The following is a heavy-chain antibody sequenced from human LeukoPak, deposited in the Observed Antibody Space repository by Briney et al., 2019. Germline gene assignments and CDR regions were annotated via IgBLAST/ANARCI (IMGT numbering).Heavy chain of an antibody. CDR2: ISGYNGNT. Sequence: ASVKVSCKASGYIFTDYYMHWVRQAPGQGLEWMGWISGYNGNTIYAQKLQGRVTLTTDTSTSTAYMELRSLRSDDTAVYYCARERCYCGSTNCYCFAFDIWGQGTMVTVSS. V-gene: IGHV1-18*04. CDR1: GYIFTDYY. CDR3: ARERCYCGSTNCYCFAFDI. J-gene: IGHJ3*02. D-gene: IGHD2-2*01.